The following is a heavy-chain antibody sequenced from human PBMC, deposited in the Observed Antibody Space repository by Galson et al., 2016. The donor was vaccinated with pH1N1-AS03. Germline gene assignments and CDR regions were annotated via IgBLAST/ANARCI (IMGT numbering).Heavy chain of an antibody. CDR2: IWNDGGTT. CDR3: VRDDDSSGYYPDS. V-gene: IGHV3-33*01. J-gene: IGHJ4*02. D-gene: IGHD3-22*01. CDR1: GFTINKYG. Sequence: SLRLSCAASGFTINKYGMHWVRQAPGKGLEWMAIIWNDGGTTHYADSVKGRFTISRDNSKNTLYLQINSLRAEDTAVYYCVRDDDSSGYYPDSWGRGTLVTVSS.